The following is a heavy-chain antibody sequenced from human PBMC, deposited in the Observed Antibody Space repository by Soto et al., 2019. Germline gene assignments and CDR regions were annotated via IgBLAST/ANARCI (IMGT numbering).Heavy chain of an antibody. J-gene: IGHJ5*02. CDR1: GYSFNDYY. D-gene: IGHD2-2*01. V-gene: IGHV1-2*02. Sequence: ASVKVSCKASGYSFNDYYIHWVRQVPGQGPEWMGWISPSSGGTHYAPKFEGRVTLTRDTSISTAYMDLSTLRSDDTAVYYCARGSPSSSRLGWLDPWGQGTLVTVSS. CDR2: ISPSSGGT. CDR3: ARGSPSSSRLGWLDP.